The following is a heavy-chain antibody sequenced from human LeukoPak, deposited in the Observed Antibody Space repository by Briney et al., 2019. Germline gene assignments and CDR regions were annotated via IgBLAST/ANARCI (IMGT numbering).Heavy chain of an antibody. Sequence: PGGSLRLSCVASGFNFRNYGMNWVRQAPGTGLEWVAAVSDDGDKTYYGDSVKGRFTVARDNSKNTLYLQMSSLRAEDTAVYYCAGRTYYFDYWGQGTLVTVSS. CDR2: VSDDGDKT. CDR1: GFNFRNYG. J-gene: IGHJ4*02. CDR3: AGRTYYFDY. V-gene: IGHV3-23*01. D-gene: IGHD3-16*01.